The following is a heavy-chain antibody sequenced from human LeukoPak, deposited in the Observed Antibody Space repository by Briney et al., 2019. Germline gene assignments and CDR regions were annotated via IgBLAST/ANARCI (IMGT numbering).Heavy chain of an antibody. Sequence: QPGVSLRLSCAASGFTFSSYWMNWARQAPGKGLEWVASINHNGNVNYYVDSVKGRFTISRDNAKNSLYLQMSNLRAEDTAVYFCARGGGLDVWGQGATVTVSS. CDR2: INHNGNVN. V-gene: IGHV3-7*03. D-gene: IGHD3-16*01. CDR3: ARGGGLDV. CDR1: GFTFSSYW. J-gene: IGHJ6*02.